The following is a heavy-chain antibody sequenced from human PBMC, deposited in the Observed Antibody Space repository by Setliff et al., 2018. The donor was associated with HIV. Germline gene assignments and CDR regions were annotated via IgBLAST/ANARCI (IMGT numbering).Heavy chain of an antibody. Sequence: PSETLSLTCTVSGGPISNSRYYWSWIRQPPGKGLEWIGSIYYSGSTYYNPSLKSRFTISVDTSKNQFSLKLRSVTAADTAVYYCARFEVTTVTTRDYWGQGTLVTVSS. CDR1: GGPISNSRYY. D-gene: IGHD4-17*01. CDR2: IYYSGST. CDR3: ARFEVTTVTTRDY. J-gene: IGHJ4*02. V-gene: IGHV4-39*01.